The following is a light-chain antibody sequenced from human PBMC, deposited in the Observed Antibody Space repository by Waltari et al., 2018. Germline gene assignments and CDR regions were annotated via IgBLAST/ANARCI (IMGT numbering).Light chain of an antibody. V-gene: IGLV2-23*01. J-gene: IGLJ1*01. Sequence: QSALTQPASVSGSPGQSITIPCTGTSSDVGSYNLVSWYQHHPGKAPKLMIYEGSKLPSGVSNRFPGSQTGNTAPLAIAGLQAEDEADYYCCSYVGSLYIFGTGTKVTVL. CDR2: EGS. CDR1: SSDVGSYNL. CDR3: CSYVGSLYI.